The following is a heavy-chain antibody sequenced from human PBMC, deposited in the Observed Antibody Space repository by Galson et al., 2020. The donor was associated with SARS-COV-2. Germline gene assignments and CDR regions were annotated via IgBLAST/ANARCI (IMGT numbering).Heavy chain of an antibody. J-gene: IGHJ6*03. CDR2: TSATT. CDR1: GFTFSRYG. D-gene: IGHD3-10*02. V-gene: IGHV3-23*01. Sequence: GGSLRLSCVASGFTFSRYGMSWVRQAPGQGLEWVATTSATTYYADSERRRFIISRDDSNNILYLQMNGLSADDTAVYYCAKDFVRGIGYMDVWGPGTTVTVSS. CDR3: AKDFVRGIGYMDV.